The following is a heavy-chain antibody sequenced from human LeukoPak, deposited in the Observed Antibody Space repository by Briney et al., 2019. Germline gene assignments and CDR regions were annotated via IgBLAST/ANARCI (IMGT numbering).Heavy chain of an antibody. CDR2: ISAYNGNT. J-gene: IGHJ4*02. CDR1: GYTFTSYG. V-gene: IGHV1-18*01. D-gene: IGHD3-22*01. Sequence: ASVKVSCKASGYTFTSYGISWVRQAPGQGLEWMGWISAYNGNTNSAQKLQGRVTMTTDTSTSTAYMELRSLRSEDTAVYYCARDYYDSSGYFPRGNWGQGTLVTVSS. CDR3: ARDYYDSSGYFPRGN.